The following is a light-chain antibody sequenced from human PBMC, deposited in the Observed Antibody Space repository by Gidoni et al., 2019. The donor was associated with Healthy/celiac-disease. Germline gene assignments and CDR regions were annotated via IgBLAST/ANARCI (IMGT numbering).Light chain of an antibody. J-gene: IGLJ2*01. Sequence: QSVLTQPPSVSGAPGQRVTISCTGASSNSGAGYDVHWYQQLPGSAPNLLIFGNNNRPSGVPDRFSSSKSGASASLAITGLQAEDEADYYCQSFDSGLSGPVVFGGGTKLTVL. CDR1: SSNSGAGYD. V-gene: IGLV1-40*01. CDR2: GNN. CDR3: QSFDSGLSGPVV.